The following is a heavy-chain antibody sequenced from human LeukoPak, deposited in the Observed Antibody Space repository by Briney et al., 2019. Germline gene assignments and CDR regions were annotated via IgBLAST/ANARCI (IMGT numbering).Heavy chain of an antibody. D-gene: IGHD6-19*01. V-gene: IGHV3-21*01. J-gene: IGHJ4*02. CDR3: ARAASGYSSGWSFDY. Sequence: ETLSLTCAVSGYSISSGYYWGWIRQPPGKGLEWVSSISSSSSYIYYADSVKGRFTISRDNAKNSLYLQMNSLRAEDTAVYYCARAASGYSSGWSFDYWGQGTLVTVSS. CDR1: GYSISSGYY. CDR2: ISSSSSYI.